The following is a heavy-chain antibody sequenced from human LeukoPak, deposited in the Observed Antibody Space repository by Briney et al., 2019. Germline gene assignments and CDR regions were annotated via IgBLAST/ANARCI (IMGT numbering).Heavy chain of an antibody. J-gene: IGHJ4*02. D-gene: IGHD3-10*01. CDR3: VRSPIGASAY. Sequence: GASVKVSCKPSGYTFTDSYIHWVRQAPGVGLHWMGCISPNNGDTKYAKDFQDRVTMTRDTSISTAYMELTGLTPDDTAVYYCVRSPIGASAYWGRGTLVTVSS. V-gene: IGHV1-2*02. CDR2: ISPNNGDT. CDR1: GYTFTDSY.